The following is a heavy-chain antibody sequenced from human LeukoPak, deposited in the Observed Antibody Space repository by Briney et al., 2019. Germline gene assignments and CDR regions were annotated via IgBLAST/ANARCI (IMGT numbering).Heavy chain of an antibody. Sequence: PGRSLRLSCAASGFTFDDYAMHWVRQAPGKGLEWVSGISWNSGDIGYADSVKGRFTTSRDNAKNSLYLQLNSLRDEDTALYYCVKVYGFSYGYIDYWGQGTLVTVSS. CDR3: VKVYGFSYGYIDY. D-gene: IGHD5-18*01. CDR2: ISWNSGDI. CDR1: GFTFDDYA. J-gene: IGHJ4*02. V-gene: IGHV3-9*01.